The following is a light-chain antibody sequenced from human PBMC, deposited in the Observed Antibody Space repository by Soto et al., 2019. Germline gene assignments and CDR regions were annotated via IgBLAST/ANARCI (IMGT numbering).Light chain of an antibody. CDR3: QQYDNSPLT. V-gene: IGKV3-20*01. CDR1: QSVSSY. CDR2: DAS. Sequence: EIVLTQSPDTLSLSPGERATLSCRASQSVSSYLAWYQQKPGQAPRLLIYDASTRATGIPTRFSGSGSGTEFTLTISRLEPEDFAVYYCQQYDNSPLTFGGGTKVDIK. J-gene: IGKJ4*01.